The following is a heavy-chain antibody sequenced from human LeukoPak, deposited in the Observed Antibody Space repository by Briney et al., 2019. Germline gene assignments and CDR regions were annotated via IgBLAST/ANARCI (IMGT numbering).Heavy chain of an antibody. CDR1: GYTLTGYY. CDR2: INPNSGGT. D-gene: IGHD3-22*01. CDR3: ARSWLEGDFDY. J-gene: IGHJ4*02. V-gene: IGHV1-2*02. Sequence: ASGKVSCKASGYTLTGYYMHWVRQAPGQGLEWMGWINPNSGGTNYAQKFQGRVTMTRDTSISTAYMELSRLRSDDTAVYYCARSWLEGDFDYWGQGTLVTVSS.